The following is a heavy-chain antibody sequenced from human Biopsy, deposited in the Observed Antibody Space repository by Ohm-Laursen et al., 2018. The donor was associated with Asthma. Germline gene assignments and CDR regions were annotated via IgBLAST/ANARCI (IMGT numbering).Heavy chain of an antibody. Sequence: SSVKVSCKTSGDTFRTSAFSWVRQAPGQGLEWLGGIMTVFGTTNYAQKFQGRVTITADESTSTACMEVTSLRSEDTAIYYCARCQVGYSSGWSLLLKKIYYSGMDVWGQGTAVTVSS. D-gene: IGHD6-19*01. V-gene: IGHV1-69*01. CDR2: IMTVFGTT. J-gene: IGHJ6*02. CDR1: GDTFRTSA. CDR3: ARCQVGYSSGWSLLLKKIYYSGMDV.